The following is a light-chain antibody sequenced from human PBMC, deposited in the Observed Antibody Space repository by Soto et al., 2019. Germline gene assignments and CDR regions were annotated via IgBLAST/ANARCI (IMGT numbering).Light chain of an antibody. J-gene: IGLJ2*01. V-gene: IGLV2-14*01. CDR2: EVN. Sequence: QSALTQPASVSGSPGQSIAISCTGTSSDVGAYNYVSWYQQHPGKAPKLMIYEVNNRPPGISDRFSGSKSATTASLTISGLQADDEADYYCSSYTSSSTLVFGGGTQLTVL. CDR3: SSYTSSSTLV. CDR1: SSDVGAYNY.